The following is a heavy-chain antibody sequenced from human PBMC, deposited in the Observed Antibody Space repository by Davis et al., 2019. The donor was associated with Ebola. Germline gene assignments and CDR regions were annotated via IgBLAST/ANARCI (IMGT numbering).Heavy chain of an antibody. CDR2: IYYSGST. J-gene: IGHJ6*02. Sequence: MPSETLSLTCTVSGASIRPYYLSWIRHPPGKGLEWIGYIYYSGSTNYNPFLKSRVTISVDTSKNQFSLKLSYVTAADTAVYYCARTANHGMYVWGQGTTVTVSS. CDR3: ARTANHGMYV. D-gene: IGHD5-18*01. V-gene: IGHV4-59*01. CDR1: GASIRPYY.